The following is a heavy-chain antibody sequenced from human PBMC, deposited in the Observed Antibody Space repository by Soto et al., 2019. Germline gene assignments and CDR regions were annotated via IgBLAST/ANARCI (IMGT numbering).Heavy chain of an antibody. Sequence: QVQLVESGGGVVQPGRSLRLSCAASGFTFSSYGMHWVRQAPGKGLEWVAIIWYDGSTKYYADSGKGRFTISRDNSKNTLYLQMNSLRAEDTAVYYCARDEGARYFDSWGQGTLVTVSS. CDR1: GFTFSSYG. V-gene: IGHV3-33*01. CDR3: ARDEGARYFDS. J-gene: IGHJ4*02. D-gene: IGHD1-26*01. CDR2: IWYDGSTK.